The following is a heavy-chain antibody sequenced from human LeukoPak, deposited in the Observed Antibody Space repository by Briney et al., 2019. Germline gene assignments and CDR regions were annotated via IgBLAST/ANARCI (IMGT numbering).Heavy chain of an antibody. V-gene: IGHV4-34*01. J-gene: IGHJ4*02. CDR1: GGSFSGYY. D-gene: IGHD3-3*01. CDR3: ARATYYDFWSGLFDY. Sequence: PSENLSLTCAVYGGSFSGYYWSWIRQPPGKGLEWIGEISHSGSTNYNPSLKSRVTISVDTSKNQFSLKLSSVTAADTAVYYCARATYYDFWSGLFDYWGQGTLVTVSS. CDR2: ISHSGST.